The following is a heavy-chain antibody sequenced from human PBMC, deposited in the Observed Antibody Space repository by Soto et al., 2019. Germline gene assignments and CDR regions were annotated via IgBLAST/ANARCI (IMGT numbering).Heavy chain of an antibody. CDR1: GFSFYNYW. CDR3: ARGSSNAFDI. Sequence: EVQLVESGGGLVQPGESLRLSCAASGFSFYNYWMNWVRQAPGKGPEWVANIKPDGSDKNYVDSVKGRFTISRDNAKNSLCLQMNSLRAEDTAVYYCARGSSNAFDIWGQGTMVTVSS. CDR2: IKPDGSDK. V-gene: IGHV3-7*02. J-gene: IGHJ3*02.